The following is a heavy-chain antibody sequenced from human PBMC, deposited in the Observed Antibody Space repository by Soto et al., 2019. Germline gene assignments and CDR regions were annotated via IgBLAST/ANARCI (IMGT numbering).Heavy chain of an antibody. CDR3: TRHTGYDSSLDY. CDR1: GYTFTGLW. D-gene: IGHD5-12*01. J-gene: IGHJ4*02. Sequence: GESLKISCQGSGYTFTGLWISWVRQMPGKGLEWMGRIDPSDSYTDYSPTVQGHVTMSADKSINTAYLQWSSLQASDTAVYYCTRHTGYDSSLDYWGQGTLVTVSS. V-gene: IGHV5-10-1*01. CDR2: IDPSDSYT.